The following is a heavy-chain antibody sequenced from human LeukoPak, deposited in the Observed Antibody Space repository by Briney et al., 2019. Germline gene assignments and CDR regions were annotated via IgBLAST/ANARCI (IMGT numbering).Heavy chain of an antibody. D-gene: IGHD2-15*01. CDR1: GFTFSNYW. Sequence: GGSLRLSCAASGFTFSNYWMGWVRQAPGKGLEWVANIKQDGNEKYYVDSVKGRFTISRDNAKNSLYLQMNSLRAEDTALYYCAREWLRFGYSHHDYWGQETLVTVSS. J-gene: IGHJ4*02. CDR2: IKQDGNEK. V-gene: IGHV3-7*01. CDR3: AREWLRFGYSHHDY.